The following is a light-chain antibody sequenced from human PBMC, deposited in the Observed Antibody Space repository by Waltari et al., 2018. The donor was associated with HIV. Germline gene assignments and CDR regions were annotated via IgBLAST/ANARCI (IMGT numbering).Light chain of an antibody. CDR1: HSVSSN. CDR2: GTS. Sequence: EILMTQSPATLSVSPGERATLSCRASHSVSSNLAWYQQKPGQAPRLLIYGTSTRATGIPVRFSGSGSGTEFTLTISSLQSEDSAVYFCQQYNSWPPLTFGGGTKVEIK. J-gene: IGKJ4*01. CDR3: QQYNSWPPLT. V-gene: IGKV3-15*01.